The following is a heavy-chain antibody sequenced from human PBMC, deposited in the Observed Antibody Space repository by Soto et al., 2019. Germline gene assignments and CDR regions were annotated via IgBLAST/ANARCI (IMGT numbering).Heavy chain of an antibody. Sequence: GGSLGLSCTASGVTLNNAWMNWVRQAPGKGLEWVGRIKSKADGGTIEYAAPVKGRFTISRDDSKNTLYLHMNSLKTEDTAVYYCATAPTSPLPFYYYGMDVWGPGTTVTVSS. CDR1: GVTLNNAW. J-gene: IGHJ6*02. D-gene: IGHD4-17*01. V-gene: IGHV3-15*07. CDR2: IKSKADGGTI. CDR3: ATAPTSPLPFYYYGMDV.